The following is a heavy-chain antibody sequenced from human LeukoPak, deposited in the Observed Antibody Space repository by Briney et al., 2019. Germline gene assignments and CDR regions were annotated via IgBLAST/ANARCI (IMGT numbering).Heavy chain of an antibody. CDR2: IYYSGTT. V-gene: IGHV4-59*11. CDR3: ARALSLDY. Sequence: SETLSLTCTVSSGTLSSHNWSWIRQSPGKGLEWISYIYYSGTTNCNPSLKSRVTISVGTSKNQFSLKLSSVTAADTAVYYCARALSLDYCGQGTLVTISS. CDR1: SGTLSSHN. J-gene: IGHJ4*02.